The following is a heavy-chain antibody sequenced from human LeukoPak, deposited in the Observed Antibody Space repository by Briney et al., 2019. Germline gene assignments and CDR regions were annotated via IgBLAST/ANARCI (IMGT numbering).Heavy chain of an antibody. CDR2: ISTASSYI. V-gene: IGHV3-21*01. CDR3: AKDPPRYYDSSPGQGVLDY. Sequence: GGSLRLSCAASGFNFSSYSMNWVRQAPGKGLEWVASISTASSYIYYADSVKGRFTISRDNSKNTLYLQMNSLRAEDTAVYYCAKDPPRYYDSSPGQGVLDYWGQGTLVTVSS. J-gene: IGHJ4*02. CDR1: GFNFSSYS. D-gene: IGHD3-22*01.